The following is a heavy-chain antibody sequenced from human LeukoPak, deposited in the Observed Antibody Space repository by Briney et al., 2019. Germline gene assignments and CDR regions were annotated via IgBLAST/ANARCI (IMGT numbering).Heavy chain of an antibody. J-gene: IGHJ5*02. CDR3: ARSHSSWYWFDP. V-gene: IGHV1-46*01. Sequence: ASVTVSCTASGYTFTNYYMHWVRQAPGQGLEWMGVIDPRGGSTTYAQKVQGRFTMTRDTSTSTVYMELRSLNSEDTAVYYCARSHSSWYWFDPWGQGTLVTVSS. D-gene: IGHD6-13*01. CDR1: GYTFTNYY. CDR2: IDPRGGST.